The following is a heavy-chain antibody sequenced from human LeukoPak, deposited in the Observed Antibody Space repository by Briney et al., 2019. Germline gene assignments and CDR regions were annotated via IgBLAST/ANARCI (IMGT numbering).Heavy chain of an antibody. V-gene: IGHV4-31*03. CDR2: IYYSGST. CDR3: ARGRLSGIAVAAPDY. D-gene: IGHD6-19*01. CDR1: GGSISSGGYY. Sequence: SETLSLTCTVSGGSISSGGYYWSWIRRHPGKGLEWIGYIYYSGSTYYNPSLKSRVTISVDTSKNQFSLKLSSVTAADTAVYYCARGRLSGIAVAAPDYWGQGTLVTVSS. J-gene: IGHJ4*02.